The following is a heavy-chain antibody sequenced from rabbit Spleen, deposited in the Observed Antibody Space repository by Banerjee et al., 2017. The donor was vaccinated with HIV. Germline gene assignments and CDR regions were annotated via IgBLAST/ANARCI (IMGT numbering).Heavy chain of an antibody. CDR1: GVSFSGDSY. Sequence: QSLEVSGGDTVKPGASLTLTCTASGVSFSGDSYMCWVRQAPGKGLEWIACIDAGSSGFTYFASWAKGRFTISKTSSTTVILQTTSLTTATPAPYFSVRVTSQSFSSYGVWVRGQGTLVTVS. CDR2: IDAGSSGFT. V-gene: IGHV1S40*01. J-gene: IGHJ3*01. CDR3: VRVTSQSFSSYGVWV. D-gene: IGHD1-1*01.